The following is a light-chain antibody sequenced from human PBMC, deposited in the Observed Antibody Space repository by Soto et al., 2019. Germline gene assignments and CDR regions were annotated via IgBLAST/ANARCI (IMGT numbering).Light chain of an antibody. CDR3: QQYGGSPRT. J-gene: IGKJ1*01. V-gene: IGKV3-20*01. CDR2: DAS. Sequence: IVLTQSPGTLSVSPGERSTLSCRASQSVSSSSLAWYQQKRGQAPRLLSHDASSRATGITDRFSCSGSGTDFTLTISRLEPEDFAVYYCQQYGGSPRTFGQGTKVDI. CDR1: QSVSSSS.